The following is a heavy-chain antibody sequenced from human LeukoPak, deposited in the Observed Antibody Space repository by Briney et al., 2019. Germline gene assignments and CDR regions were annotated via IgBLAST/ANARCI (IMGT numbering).Heavy chain of an antibody. D-gene: IGHD6-13*01. V-gene: IGHV4-59*01. Sequence: PSETLSLTYTVSGGSISSYYWSWLRQPPGKGLEWIGYIYYSGSTNYNPSLKSRVTISVDTSKNQFSLKLSSVTAADTAVYYCARVCSSWYEAFHIWGQGTMVTVSS. CDR2: IYYSGST. CDR3: ARVCSSWYEAFHI. CDR1: GGSISSYY. J-gene: IGHJ3*02.